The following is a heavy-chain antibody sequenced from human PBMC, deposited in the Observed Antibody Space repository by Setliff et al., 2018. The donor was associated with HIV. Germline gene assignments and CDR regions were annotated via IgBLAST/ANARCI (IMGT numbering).Heavy chain of an antibody. V-gene: IGHV4-4*07. CDR3: ARDRHSSGLGSYGP. D-gene: IGHD3-10*01. CDR2: IYSSGTT. J-gene: IGHJ5*02. Sequence: SETLSLTCTISGGSFSSYYWSWIRQPAGRGLEWIGRIYSSGTTNYNPSLKSRVTMSVDTSKNQFSLKLTPVTAADTAVYYCARDRHSSGLGSYGPWGPGTLVTVSS. CDR1: GGSFSSYY.